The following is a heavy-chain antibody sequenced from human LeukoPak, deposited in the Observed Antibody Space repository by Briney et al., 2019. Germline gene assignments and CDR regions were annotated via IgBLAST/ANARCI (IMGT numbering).Heavy chain of an antibody. D-gene: IGHD6-19*01. CDR1: GFTFSSYA. J-gene: IGHJ6*03. CDR3: ARHSVLRHAQWLVNYYMDV. CDR2: MSGSGGST. V-gene: IGHV3-23*01. Sequence: GGSLRLSCAASGFTFSSYAMSWVRQAPGKGLEWVSAMSGSGGSTYYADSVKGRFTISRDNSKNTLYLQMNSLRAEDTAVYYCARHSVLRHAQWLVNYYMDVWGKGTTVTVSS.